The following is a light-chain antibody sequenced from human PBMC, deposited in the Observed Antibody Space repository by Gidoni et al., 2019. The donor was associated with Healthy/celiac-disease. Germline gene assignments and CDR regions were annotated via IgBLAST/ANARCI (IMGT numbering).Light chain of an antibody. CDR1: SLRSYY. J-gene: IGLJ2*01. V-gene: IGLV3-19*01. CDR2: GTH. CDR3: NSRDSSGNHVV. Sequence: SSELTQDPAVSVALGQTVRITCQGDSLRSYYASWYQQKPGQAPVLVIYGTHNRPSGIPDRFSGSSSGNTASLTITGAQEEDEADYYCNSRDSSGNHVVFGGGTKLTVL.